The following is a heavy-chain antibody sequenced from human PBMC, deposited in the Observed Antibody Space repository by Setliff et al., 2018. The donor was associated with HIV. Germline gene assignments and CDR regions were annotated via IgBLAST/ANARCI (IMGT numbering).Heavy chain of an antibody. V-gene: IGHV1-2*04. CDR1: GYSFTDYY. J-gene: IGHJ4*02. D-gene: IGHD3-10*01. CDR2: INPKSDGT. CDR3: ARVPHYGSERPLDY. Sequence: GASVKVSCKAPGYSFTDYYIHWVRQAPGQGLEWMGWINPKSDGTNYAQKFQGWITMTRDTSISTVYMELSRLRSDDTAVYYCARVPHYGSERPLDYWGQGTLVTVSS.